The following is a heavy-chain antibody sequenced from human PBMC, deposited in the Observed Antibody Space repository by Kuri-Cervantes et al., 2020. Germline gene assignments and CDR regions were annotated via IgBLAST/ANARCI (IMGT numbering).Heavy chain of an antibody. CDR3: AREMGNWGYFDY. D-gene: IGHD7-27*01. CDR2: ISWNSGSI. CDR1: GFTFDDYA. Sequence: SLKISCAASGFTFDDYAMHWVRQAPGKGLEWVSGISWNSGSIGYADSVKGRFTISRDNAKNSLYLQMNSLRAEDTAVYYCAREMGNWGYFDYWGQGTLVTVSS. V-gene: IGHV3-9*01. J-gene: IGHJ4*02.